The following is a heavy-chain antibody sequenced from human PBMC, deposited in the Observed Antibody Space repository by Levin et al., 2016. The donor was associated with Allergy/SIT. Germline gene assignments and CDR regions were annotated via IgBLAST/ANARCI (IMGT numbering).Heavy chain of an antibody. Sequence: SVKVSCKASGYSLTDYYMQWVRQAPGQGLEWMGKIIPILDLVNYAQKFQGRVTITADKSTTTVSMELSSLRSEDTAVYYCARDKGGLDVWGQGTTVTVSS. V-gene: IGHV1-69*04. CDR1: GYSLTDYY. CDR3: ARDKGGLDV. J-gene: IGHJ6*02. CDR2: IIPILDLV.